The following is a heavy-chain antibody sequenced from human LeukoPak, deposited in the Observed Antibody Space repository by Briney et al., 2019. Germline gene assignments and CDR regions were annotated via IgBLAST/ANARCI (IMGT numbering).Heavy chain of an antibody. D-gene: IGHD6-25*01. Sequence: GGSLRLSCAASGFTFSSYAMHWVRQAPGKGLEWVAVISYDGSNKYYADSVKGRFTISRDNSKNTLYLQTNSLRAEDTAVYYCARDRGYQGYYFDYWGQGTLVTVSS. CDR1: GFTFSSYA. V-gene: IGHV3-30*01. CDR3: ARDRGYQGYYFDY. CDR2: ISYDGSNK. J-gene: IGHJ4*02.